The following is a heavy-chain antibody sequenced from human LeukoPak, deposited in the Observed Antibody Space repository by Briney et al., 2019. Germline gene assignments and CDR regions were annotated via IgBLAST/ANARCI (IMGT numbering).Heavy chain of an antibody. CDR3: GRGTDGGEVYY. J-gene: IGHJ4*02. CDR2: IWSDGSTK. Sequence: GGSLRLSCAASGFTFSNFGLHWVRQAPGKGLEWVAIIWSDGSTKYYADSVKGRVTISRDNSKNMLYLQMNSMRAEDTAVYYCGRGTDGGEVYYWGQGTLVTVSS. D-gene: IGHD3-10*01. V-gene: IGHV3-33*01. CDR1: GFTFSNFG.